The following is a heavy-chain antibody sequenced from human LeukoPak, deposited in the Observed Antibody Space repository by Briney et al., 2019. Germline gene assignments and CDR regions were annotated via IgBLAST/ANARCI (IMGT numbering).Heavy chain of an antibody. D-gene: IGHD1-26*01. V-gene: IGHV1-24*01. J-gene: IGHJ3*02. CDR2: FDPEDGET. CDR3: ATSRKWELLRRDAFDI. CDR1: GYTLTGFC. Sequence: ASVKVSCKASGYTLTGFCMSWVRQAPGKGLEWMGGFDPEDGETDYAQKFQGRVTMTEDTSTDTAYMELSSLRSEDTAVYYCATSRKWELLRRDAFDIWGQGTMVTVSS.